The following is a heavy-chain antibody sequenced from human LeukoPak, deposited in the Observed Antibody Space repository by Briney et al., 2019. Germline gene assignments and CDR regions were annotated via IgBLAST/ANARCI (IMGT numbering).Heavy chain of an antibody. V-gene: IGHV3-48*03. D-gene: IGHD4-17*01. Sequence: PGGSLRLSCEASGFTVSSFEINWVRQAPGKGLEWVSYSSSSGGTIDYADSVKGRFTVSRDNGKKLVHLQLNSLRAEDTAVYFCARIPHPDYADAQWGQGTLVIVSS. J-gene: IGHJ4*02. CDR1: GFTVSSFE. CDR2: SSSSGGTI. CDR3: ARIPHPDYADAQ.